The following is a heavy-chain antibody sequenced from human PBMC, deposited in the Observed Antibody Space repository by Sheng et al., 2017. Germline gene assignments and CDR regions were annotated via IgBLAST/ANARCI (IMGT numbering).Heavy chain of an antibody. D-gene: IGHD2-21*01. CDR2: ISWNSGSI. V-gene: IGHV3-9*03. Sequence: EVQLVESGGGLVQPGRSLRLSCAASGFTFDDYAMHWVRQAPGKGLEWVSGISWNSGSIGYADSVKGRFTISRDNAKNSLYLQMNSLRAEDMALYYCAKGGAYCGGDCSVPYFDYWGQGTLVTVSS. CDR1: GFTFDDYA. J-gene: IGHJ4*02. CDR3: AKGGAYCGGDCSVPYFDY.